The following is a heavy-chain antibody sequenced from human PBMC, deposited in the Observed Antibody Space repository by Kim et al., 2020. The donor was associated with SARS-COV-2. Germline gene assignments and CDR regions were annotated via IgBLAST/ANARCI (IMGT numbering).Heavy chain of an antibody. CDR1: GLTVSTNY. D-gene: IGHD7-27*01. CDR3: ARAGALRYSSNWDFDP. J-gene: IGHJ5*02. Sequence: GGSLRLSCAASGLTVSTNYMNWVRQAPGKGLEWVSVISRGGSSDYADSVRGRFTISRDKNTLFLQMNNLRVEDTAIYYCARAGALRYSSNWDFDPWGQGTLVTVSS. CDR2: ISRGGSS. V-gene: IGHV3-66*01.